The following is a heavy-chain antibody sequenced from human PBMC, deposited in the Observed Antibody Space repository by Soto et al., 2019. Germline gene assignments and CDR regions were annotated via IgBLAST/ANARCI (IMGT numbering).Heavy chain of an antibody. V-gene: IGHV4-59*01. Sequence: SETLSLTXTLAGGSLSSYYWNWIRQPPRKGLEWIGCLYYSASTSNNPSLKSRVTISVDTCKIQFTLRLSCVTAADTAVYYCARASGTMIVKGGDWFGPWGKGTLGTVSS. D-gene: IGHD3-22*01. CDR2: LYYSAST. CDR1: GGSLSSYY. J-gene: IGHJ5*02. CDR3: ARASGTMIVKGGDWFGP.